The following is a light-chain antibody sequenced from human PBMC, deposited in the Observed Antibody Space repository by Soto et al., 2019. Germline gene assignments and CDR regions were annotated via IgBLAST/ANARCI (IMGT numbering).Light chain of an antibody. V-gene: IGLV1-40*01. CDR2: GNS. CDR3: QSYDNSLSGSDV. CDR1: ISNIGAGYD. Sequence: QSVLTQPPSVSGAPGQRVTISCTGGISNIGAGYDVHWYQQLPGTAPKLLMYGNSNRPSGVPDRFSGSKSGTSASPAITGLQAEDEADYYCQSYDNSLSGSDVFGTGTKLTVL. J-gene: IGLJ1*01.